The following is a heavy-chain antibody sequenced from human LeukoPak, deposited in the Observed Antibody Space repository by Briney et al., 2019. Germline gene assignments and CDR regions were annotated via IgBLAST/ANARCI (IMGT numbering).Heavy chain of an antibody. Sequence: GGSLRLSCAASGFTFSSYAMSWVRQTPGKGLEWVSAISGSGGSTYYADSVKGRFTISRDNSKNTLYLQMNSLRAEDTAVYYCARDPDSSSWYLSVAFDYWGQGTLVTVSS. CDR2: ISGSGGST. CDR1: GFTFSSYA. CDR3: ARDPDSSSWYLSVAFDY. D-gene: IGHD6-13*01. J-gene: IGHJ4*02. V-gene: IGHV3-23*01.